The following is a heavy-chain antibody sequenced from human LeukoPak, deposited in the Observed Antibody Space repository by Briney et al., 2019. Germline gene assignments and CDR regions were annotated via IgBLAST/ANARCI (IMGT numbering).Heavy chain of an antibody. CDR2: IYYSGST. V-gene: IGHV4-59*12. D-gene: IGHD6-13*01. CDR1: GGSISSYY. Sequence: SETLSLTCTVSGGSISSYYWSWIRQPPGKGLEWIGYIYYSGSTNYNPSLKSRVTMSVDTSKNQFSLKLSSVTAADTAVYYCARGGIAAAGDFDYWGQGTLVTVSS. J-gene: IGHJ4*02. CDR3: ARGGIAAAGDFDY.